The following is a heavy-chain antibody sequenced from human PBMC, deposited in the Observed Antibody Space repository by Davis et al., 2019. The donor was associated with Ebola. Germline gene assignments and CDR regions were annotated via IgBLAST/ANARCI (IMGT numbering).Heavy chain of an antibody. J-gene: IGHJ6*02. D-gene: IGHD3-10*01. CDR1: GYTFTSYA. CDR3: ARLSPSIKYYYYGMDV. CDR2: INAGNGNT. Sequence: GGSLRLSCAASGYTFTSYAMHWVRQAPGQRLEWMGWINAGNGNTKYSQKFQGRVTITRDTSASTAYMELSSLRSEDTAVYYCARLSPSIKYYYYGMDVWGQGTTVTVSS. V-gene: IGHV1-3*01.